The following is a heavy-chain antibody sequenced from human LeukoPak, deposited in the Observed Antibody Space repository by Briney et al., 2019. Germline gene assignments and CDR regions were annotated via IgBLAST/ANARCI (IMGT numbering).Heavy chain of an antibody. V-gene: IGHV4-31*03. CDR3: AGGGYCSRSNCFAPLLDY. J-gene: IGHJ4*02. CDR1: GGSISSGGYY. CDR2: IYYSGST. D-gene: IGHD2-2*01. Sequence: SQTLSLTCTVSGGSISSGGYYWSWIRQHPGKGLEWIGYIYYSGSTYYNPSLKSRVTISVDTSKSQFSLKLNSVTAADTAVYFCAGGGYCSRSNCFAPLLDYWGQGKLVTVSS.